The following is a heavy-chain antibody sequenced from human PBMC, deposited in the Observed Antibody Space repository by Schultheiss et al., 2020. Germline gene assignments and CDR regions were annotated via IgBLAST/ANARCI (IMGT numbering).Heavy chain of an antibody. CDR2: IYTSGST. Sequence: SETLSLTCTVSGGSISSYYWSWIRQPPGKGLEWIGRIYTSGSTNYNPSLKSRVTISVDTSKNQFSLKLSSVTAADTAVYYCARGGPPYDFWSGYYKGYYGMDVWGQGTTVTVSS. V-gene: IGHV4-4*08. D-gene: IGHD3-3*01. CDR3: ARGGPPYDFWSGYYKGYYGMDV. J-gene: IGHJ6*02. CDR1: GGSISSYY.